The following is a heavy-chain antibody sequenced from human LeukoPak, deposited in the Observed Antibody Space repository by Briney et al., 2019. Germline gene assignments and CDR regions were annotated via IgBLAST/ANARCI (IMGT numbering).Heavy chain of an antibody. J-gene: IGHJ6*02. Sequence: SETLSLTCTASGGSISSYYWSWIRQPPGKGLEWSGYIYYSGGTNYNPSLKSRVTISVDTSKNQFSLTLSSVTAADTAVYYCARDRTYYYYGMDVWGQGTTVTVSS. CDR3: ARDRTYYYYGMDV. CDR2: IYYSGGT. CDR1: GGSISSYY. V-gene: IGHV4-59*01.